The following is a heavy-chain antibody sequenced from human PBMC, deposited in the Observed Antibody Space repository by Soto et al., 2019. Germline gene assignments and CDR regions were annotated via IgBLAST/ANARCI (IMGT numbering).Heavy chain of an antibody. CDR2: ISGYNGNT. CDR3: SRFIMVGGWFDPNYYHGMDV. V-gene: IGHV1-18*01. CDR1: GYTFSNYG. D-gene: IGHD6-19*01. J-gene: IGHJ6*02. Sequence: SVKVSCKTSGYTFSNYGINWVRQAPGQGLEWMGWISGYNGNTNYAQTVQGRVTMTTDTSTGTVYMELRSLKSDDTAIYYCSRFIMVGGWFDPNYYHGMDVWGQGTTVTVSS.